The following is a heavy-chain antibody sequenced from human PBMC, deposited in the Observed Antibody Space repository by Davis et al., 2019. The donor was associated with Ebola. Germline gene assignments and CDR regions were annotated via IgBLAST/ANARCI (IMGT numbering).Heavy chain of an antibody. CDR1: GGSVSNGSYY. V-gene: IGHV4-61*01. CDR3: ARDPRTWGRSSDAFDI. J-gene: IGHJ3*02. D-gene: IGHD1-14*01. CDR2: IYYSGST. Sequence: PSETLSLTCTVSGGSVSNGSYYWSWIRQPPGKGLEWIGYIYYSGSTNYNPSLKSRVTISVDTSKNQFSLKLSSVTAADTAVYYCARDPRTWGRSSDAFDIWGQGTMVTVSS.